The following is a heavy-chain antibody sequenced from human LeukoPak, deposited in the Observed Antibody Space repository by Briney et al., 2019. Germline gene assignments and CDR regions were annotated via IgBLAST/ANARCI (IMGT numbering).Heavy chain of an antibody. CDR2: VSYDGSNK. Sequence: GGSLRLSCAASGFTFSTYGMHWVRQAPGKGLEWVAFVSYDGSNKYYGDSVKGRFTISRDKSKNTLYLQMNSLRAEDTAVYYCARDKAYCSGGSCYPTRSYYYYGMDVWGQGTTVTVSS. V-gene: IGHV3-30*03. CDR3: ARDKAYCSGGSCYPTRSYYYYGMDV. J-gene: IGHJ6*02. CDR1: GFTFSTYG. D-gene: IGHD2-15*01.